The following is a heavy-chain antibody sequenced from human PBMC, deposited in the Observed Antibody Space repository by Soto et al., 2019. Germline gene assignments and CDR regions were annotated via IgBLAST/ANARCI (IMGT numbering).Heavy chain of an antibody. CDR3: ARGEGSGSNALGH. Sequence: EVLLEESGGGFVQPGGSLRLSCAASGFTVSNNYMTWVRQAPGKGLEWVAVIQDCGSINYADSVSDRFTISRDNSKNTVFREMNNLRPEDTAVYFCARGEGSGSNALGHWGQGTLVTVSS. CDR2: IQDCGSI. D-gene: IGHD3-16*01. CDR1: GFTVSNNY. J-gene: IGHJ4*02. V-gene: IGHV3-66*01.